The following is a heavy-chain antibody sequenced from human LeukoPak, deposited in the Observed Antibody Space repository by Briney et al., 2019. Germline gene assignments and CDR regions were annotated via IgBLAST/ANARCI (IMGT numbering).Heavy chain of an antibody. J-gene: IGHJ4*02. CDR3: AKELLAAAGTEYYFDY. V-gene: IGHV3-33*06. Sequence: GGSLRLSCAASGFTFSSYEMHWVRQAPGKGLEWVAVIWYDGSNKYYADSVKGRFTISRDNSKNTLYLQMNSLRAEDTAVYYCAKELLAAAGTEYYFDYWGQGTLVTVSS. CDR2: IWYDGSNK. CDR1: GFTFSSYE. D-gene: IGHD6-13*01.